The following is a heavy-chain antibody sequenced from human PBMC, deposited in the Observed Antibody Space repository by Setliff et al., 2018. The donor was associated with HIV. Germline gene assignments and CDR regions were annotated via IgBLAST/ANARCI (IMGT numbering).Heavy chain of an antibody. D-gene: IGHD3-10*01. CDR1: GGSISSRAYY. V-gene: IGHV4-39*02. J-gene: IGHJ5*02. Sequence: SETLSLTCTVSGGSISSRAYYWGWIRQPPGKGLEWIGSIFYSGSTYYNPSLKSRVTISVDTSKNQFSLKLSSVTAADTAVYYCARENYGSGSLGVFDPWGQGTLVTVSS. CDR2: IFYSGST. CDR3: ARENYGSGSLGVFDP.